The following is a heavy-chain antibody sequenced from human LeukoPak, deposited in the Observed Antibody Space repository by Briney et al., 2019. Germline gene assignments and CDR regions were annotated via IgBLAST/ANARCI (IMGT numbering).Heavy chain of an antibody. Sequence: ASVKVSCKASGYTFTGYYMHWVRPAPGQGLAWMGWINPNSGGTNYAQKFQGRVTMTRDTSISTAYMELSRLRSDDTAVYYCARSGPAGAIVVVPAGWFDPWGQGTLVTVSS. CDR1: GYTFTGYY. D-gene: IGHD2-2*01. V-gene: IGHV1-2*02. CDR3: ARSGPAGAIVVVPAGWFDP. CDR2: INPNSGGT. J-gene: IGHJ5*02.